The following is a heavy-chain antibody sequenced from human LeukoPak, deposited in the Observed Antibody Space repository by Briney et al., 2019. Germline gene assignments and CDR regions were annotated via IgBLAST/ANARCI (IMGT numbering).Heavy chain of an antibody. D-gene: IGHD7-27*01. V-gene: IGHV1-2*02. Sequence: ASVKVSCKASGYTSTVYYMHWVRQAPGQGLEWMGWINPNSGGTNYAQNFQGRVTMTRDTSISTAYMELSRLRSDDTAVYYCARDGNWGSLRGAFDIWGQGTMVTVSS. CDR1: GYTSTVYY. CDR3: ARDGNWGSLRGAFDI. CDR2: INPNSGGT. J-gene: IGHJ3*02.